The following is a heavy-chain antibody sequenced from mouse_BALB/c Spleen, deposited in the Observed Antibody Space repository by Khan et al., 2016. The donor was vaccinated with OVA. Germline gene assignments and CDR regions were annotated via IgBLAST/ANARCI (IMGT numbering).Heavy chain of an antibody. CDR3: ARLEDI. CDR1: GFSLTSYC. J-gene: IGHJ2*01. D-gene: IGHD1-3*01. V-gene: IGHV2-9*02. Sequence: QVQLKESGPGLVAPSQSLSITCTVSGFSLTSYCVHWVRQPPGKGLEWLGVIWAGGSTNYNSALMSRLSTSKTNSKSQVFLKMNRLEVDDTAMYYCARLEDIWGQGTTLTVSS. CDR2: IWAGGST.